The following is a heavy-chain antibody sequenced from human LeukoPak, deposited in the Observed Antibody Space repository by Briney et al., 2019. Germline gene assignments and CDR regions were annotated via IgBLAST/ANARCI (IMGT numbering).Heavy chain of an antibody. CDR3: ASLHYYGSGRPIDY. CDR2: IYYSGST. Sequence: SETLSLTCTVSGGSISSYYWSWIRQPPGKGLEWIGYIYYSGSTNSNPSLKSRVTISVDTSKNQFSLKLTPVTAADTAVYYCASLHYYGSGRPIDYWGQGTLVTVSS. V-gene: IGHV4-59*08. CDR1: GGSISSYY. D-gene: IGHD3-10*01. J-gene: IGHJ4*02.